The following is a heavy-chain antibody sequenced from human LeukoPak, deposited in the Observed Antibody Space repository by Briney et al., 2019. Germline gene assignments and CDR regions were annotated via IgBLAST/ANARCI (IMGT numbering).Heavy chain of an antibody. V-gene: IGHV3-15*01. CDR3: TTEARGTFHT. D-gene: IGHD1-26*01. Sequence: GGSLRLSCAASGFTFSNAWMSWVRQAPGKGLEWVGLIKSTTDGGKTEYTAPVKGRFSISRDDSKNTVFLQMNSLITEDTAVYYCTTEARGTFHTWGQGTTVTVSS. J-gene: IGHJ3*02. CDR2: IKSTTDGGKT. CDR1: GFTFSNAW.